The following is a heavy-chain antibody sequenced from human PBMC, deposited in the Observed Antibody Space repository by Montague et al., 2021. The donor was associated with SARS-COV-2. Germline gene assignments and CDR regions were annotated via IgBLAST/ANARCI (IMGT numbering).Heavy chain of an antibody. V-gene: IGHV3-23*03. CDR3: AKPAGYFYFDY. D-gene: IGHD3-9*01. J-gene: IGHJ4*02. Sequence: SLRLSYAASGFTFGNFAMSWVRQAPGKGLEWVSVIYSGGSNTYYTDSVKGRFTISRDNSKNTLYLQMNSLRAEDTAIYYCAKPAGYFYFDYWGQGTLVTVSS. CDR1: GFTFGNFA. CDR2: IYSGGSNT.